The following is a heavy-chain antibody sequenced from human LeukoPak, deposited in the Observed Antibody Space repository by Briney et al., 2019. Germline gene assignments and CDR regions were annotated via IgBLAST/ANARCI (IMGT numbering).Heavy chain of an antibody. J-gene: IGHJ6*02. CDR2: ISWDSGDI. D-gene: IGHD3-10*01. CDR1: GFTFDDYA. Sequence: GRSLRLSCAASGFTFDDYAMHWVRQAPGKGLEWVSGISWDSGDIGYADSVKGRFTISRDNAKNSLYLQMNSLRAEDTALYYCAKAFYYGSGRQRYYYYGMDVWGQGTTVTVSS. V-gene: IGHV3-9*01. CDR3: AKAFYYGSGRQRYYYYGMDV.